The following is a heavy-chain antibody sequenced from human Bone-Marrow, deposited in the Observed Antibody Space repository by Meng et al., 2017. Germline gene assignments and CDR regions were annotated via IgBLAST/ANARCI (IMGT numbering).Heavy chain of an antibody. CDR2: MNPNSGNT. Sequence: ASVKVSCKASGYTFTGYYMHWVRQATGQGLEWMGWMNPNSGNTGYAQKFQGRVTITRNTSISTAYMELSSLRSEDTAVYYCARSYYDSSGYRNFPFDAFDIWGQGTMVTVSS. J-gene: IGHJ3*02. CDR3: ARSYYDSSGYRNFPFDAFDI. CDR1: GYTFTGYY. V-gene: IGHV1-8*03. D-gene: IGHD3-22*01.